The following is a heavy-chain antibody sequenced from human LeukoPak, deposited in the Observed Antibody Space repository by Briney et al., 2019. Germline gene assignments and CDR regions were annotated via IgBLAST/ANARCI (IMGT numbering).Heavy chain of an antibody. V-gene: IGHV1-69*01. CDR2: IIPIFGTA. Sequence: SVKVSCKASGGTFSSYAISWVRQAPGQGLEWMGGIIPIFGTANYAQKFQGRVTITADESTSTAYMELSSLRAEDTAVYYCARDYYDSRGYCGMDVWGQGTTVTVSS. J-gene: IGHJ6*02. D-gene: IGHD3-22*01. CDR1: GGTFSSYA. CDR3: ARDYYDSRGYCGMDV.